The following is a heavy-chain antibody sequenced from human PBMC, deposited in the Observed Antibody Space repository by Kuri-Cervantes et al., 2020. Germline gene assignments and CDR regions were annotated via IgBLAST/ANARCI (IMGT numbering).Heavy chain of an antibody. Sequence: ASVKVSCKASGHTFTSYYIHWVRQAPGQGLEWMGRINPSGGSTSHAQKFQGRVTMTRDTSTSTVYMELSSLRSEDTAVHYCARGPFTYSSSSTIDYWGQGTLVTVSS. D-gene: IGHD6-13*01. J-gene: IGHJ4*02. CDR1: GHTFTSYY. CDR3: ARGPFTYSSSSTIDY. CDR2: INPSGGST. V-gene: IGHV1-46*01.